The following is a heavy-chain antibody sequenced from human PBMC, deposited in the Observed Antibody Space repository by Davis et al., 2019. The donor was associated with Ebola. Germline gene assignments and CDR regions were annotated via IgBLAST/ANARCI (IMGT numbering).Heavy chain of an antibody. CDR2: INPSGGST. CDR3: ARVGRLRYFDQPYYYYGMDV. CDR1: GYTFTSYY. J-gene: IGHJ6*02. Sequence: AASVKVSCKASGYTFTSYYMHWVRQAPGQGLEWMGIINPSGGSTSYAQKFQGRVTMTRDTSTSTVYMELSSLRSEDTAVYYCARVGRLRYFDQPYYYYGMDVWGQGTTVTVSS. D-gene: IGHD3-9*01. V-gene: IGHV1-46*01.